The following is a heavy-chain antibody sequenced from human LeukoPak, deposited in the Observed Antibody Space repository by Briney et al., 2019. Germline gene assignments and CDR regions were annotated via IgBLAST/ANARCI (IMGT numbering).Heavy chain of an antibody. CDR1: GFTFSSYA. D-gene: IGHD2-21*01. Sequence: PGGSLRLSCAASGFTFSSYAMSWVRQAPGKGLEWVSAISGSGGSTYYADSVKGRFTISRDNSKNTLYLQMNSLRAEDTAVYYCAKDRLRSFVVVIAISFGYWGQGTLVTVSS. J-gene: IGHJ4*02. CDR3: AKDRLRSFVVVIAISFGY. CDR2: ISGSGGST. V-gene: IGHV3-23*01.